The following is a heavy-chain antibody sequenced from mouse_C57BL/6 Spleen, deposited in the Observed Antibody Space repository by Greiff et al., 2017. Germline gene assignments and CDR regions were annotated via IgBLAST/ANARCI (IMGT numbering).Heavy chain of an antibody. CDR1: GYTFTSYW. J-gene: IGHJ4*01. D-gene: IGHD2-4*01. V-gene: IGHV1-64*01. CDR2: IHPNSGST. Sequence: QVQLQQPGAELVKPGASVKLSCKASGYTFTSYWMHWVKQRPGQGLEWIGMIHPNSGSTNYNEKFKSKATLTVDKSSSTAYMQLSSLTSEDSAVYYCAEGDYDDYAMGYWGQGTSVTVSS. CDR3: AEGDYDDYAMGY.